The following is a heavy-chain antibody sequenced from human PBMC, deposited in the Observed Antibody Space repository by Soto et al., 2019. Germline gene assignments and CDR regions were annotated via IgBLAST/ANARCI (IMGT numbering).Heavy chain of an antibody. CDR1: NDSIRSGTYY. D-gene: IGHD2-15*01. V-gene: IGHV4-39*01. Sequence: PSETLSLTCTVSNDSIRSGTYYWAWIRQPPGRGLEWMGSLSYLGTTDYNPSLKSRVTISKDASKNQFALKLTSVTAADTAVYYCAKVVVGATSHSDFDSWGQGTLVTVSS. J-gene: IGHJ4*02. CDR2: LSYLGTT. CDR3: AKVVVGATSHSDFDS.